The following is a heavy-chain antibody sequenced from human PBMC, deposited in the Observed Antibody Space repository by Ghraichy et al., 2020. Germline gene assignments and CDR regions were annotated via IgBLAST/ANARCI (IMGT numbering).Heavy chain of an antibody. CDR2: INHSGST. D-gene: IGHD6-19*01. J-gene: IGHJ6*02. Sequence: SETLSLTCAVYGGSFSGYYWSWIRQPPGKGLEWIGEINHSGSTNYNPSLKSRVTISVDTSKNQFSLKLSSVTAADTAVYYWASLVADTLNEDYYYGMDVWGQGTTVTVSS. V-gene: IGHV4-34*01. CDR1: GGSFSGYY. CDR3: ASLVADTLNEDYYYGMDV.